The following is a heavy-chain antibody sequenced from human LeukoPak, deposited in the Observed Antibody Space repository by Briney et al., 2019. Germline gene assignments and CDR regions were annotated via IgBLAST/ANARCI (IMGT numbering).Heavy chain of an antibody. CDR1: GGSFSGYY. J-gene: IGHJ5*02. D-gene: IGHD6-13*01. CDR3: ARVGRYSSSWYGGRRRRNWFDP. Sequence: SETLSLTCAVYGGSFSGYYWSWIRQPPGKWLEWIGEINHSGSTNYNPSLKSRVTISVDTSKNQFSLKLSSVTAADTAVYYCARVGRYSSSWYGGRRRRNWFDPWGQGTLVTVSS. V-gene: IGHV4-34*01. CDR2: INHSGST.